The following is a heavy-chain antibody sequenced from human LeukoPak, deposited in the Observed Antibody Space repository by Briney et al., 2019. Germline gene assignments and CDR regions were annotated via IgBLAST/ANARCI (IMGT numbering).Heavy chain of an antibody. CDR3: ARDNREQQLVPPTFDY. CDR1: GFSFGNYA. V-gene: IGHV3-23*01. J-gene: IGHJ4*02. Sequence: GGSLRLSCATSGFSFGNYAMNWVRQAPGKGLEWVSGISASGGTTYYADSVRGRFTISRDNSKNTLYLQMNSLRAEDTAVYYCARDNREQQLVPPTFDYWGQGTLVTVSS. CDR2: ISASGGTT. D-gene: IGHD6-13*01.